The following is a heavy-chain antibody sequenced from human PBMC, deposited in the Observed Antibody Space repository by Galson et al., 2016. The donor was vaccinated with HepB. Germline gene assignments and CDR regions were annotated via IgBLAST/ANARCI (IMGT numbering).Heavy chain of an antibody. CDR1: GYTFTGSY. D-gene: IGHD1-26*01. CDR3: ARDRYSGSYYVGAFDI. V-gene: IGHV1-2*02. Sequence: SATVSCKASGYTFTGSYMHWVRQAPGQGLEWMGWINPDSGVTSYAQKFQGRVTMTRDTSISTVYMELSRLKSDDTAISYCARDRYSGSYYVGAFDIWGQGTMVTVS. J-gene: IGHJ3*02. CDR2: INPDSGVT.